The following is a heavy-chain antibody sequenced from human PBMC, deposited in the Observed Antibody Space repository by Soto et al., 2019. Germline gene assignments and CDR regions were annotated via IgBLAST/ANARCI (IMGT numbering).Heavy chain of an antibody. J-gene: IGHJ4*02. CDR1: GFIFSNNG. V-gene: IGHV3-30*02. Sequence: QPVGSLRLSCVGSGFIFSNNGMHWVRQTPGKGLEWVAFMSYDGSDTFYADSVKGRFTISRDNSKKTLFLHMSNLRAEDTAMYYCTIVRVADSALDHWGQGTLVTVSS. CDR3: TIVRVADSALDH. D-gene: IGHD3-10*02. CDR2: MSYDGSDT.